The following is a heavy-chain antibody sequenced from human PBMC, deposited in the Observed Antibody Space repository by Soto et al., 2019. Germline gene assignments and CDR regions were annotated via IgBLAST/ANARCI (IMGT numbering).Heavy chain of an antibody. CDR1: GGSVSSGSYY. V-gene: IGHV4-61*01. CDR2: IYYSGST. D-gene: IGHD3-10*01. Sequence: SETLSLTCTVSGGSVSSGSYYWSWIRQPPGKGLEWIGYIYYSGSTNYNPSLKSRVTISVDTSKNQFSLKLSSVTAADTAVYYCARDRRERVRGVIPVRYYYYGMDVWGQGTTVTAP. CDR3: ARDRRERVRGVIPVRYYYYGMDV. J-gene: IGHJ6*02.